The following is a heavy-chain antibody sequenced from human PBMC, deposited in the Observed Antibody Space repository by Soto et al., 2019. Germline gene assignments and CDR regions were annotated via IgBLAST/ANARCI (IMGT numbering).Heavy chain of an antibody. CDR1: GYTFTNYG. CDR2: ISADNGNT. Sequence: ASVKVSCKASGYTFTNYGINWVRQAPGQGLEWMGWISADNGNTDYAQNLQGRVTLTTDTSTSTAYMELSSLRSEVTAVYYCSTSGTDAPFDYWGQGTLVTVSS. J-gene: IGHJ4*02. CDR3: STSGTDAPFDY. V-gene: IGHV1-18*01. D-gene: IGHD1-1*01.